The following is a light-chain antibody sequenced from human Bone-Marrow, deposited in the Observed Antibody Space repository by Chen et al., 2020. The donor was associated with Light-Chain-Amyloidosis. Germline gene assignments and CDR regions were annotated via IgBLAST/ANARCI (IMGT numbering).Light chain of an antibody. Sequence: EIVLTQSPGTLSLSPGERATLSCRASQSIDNNYLAWYQQKPGQAPSLLIYGASSRATGIPDRFSGSGSGTDFTLTISRLEPEDSAVYYCQQYGSSPRTFGQGTKVEIK. J-gene: IGKJ1*01. CDR2: GAS. CDR3: QQYGSSPRT. V-gene: IGKV3-20*01. CDR1: QSIDNNY.